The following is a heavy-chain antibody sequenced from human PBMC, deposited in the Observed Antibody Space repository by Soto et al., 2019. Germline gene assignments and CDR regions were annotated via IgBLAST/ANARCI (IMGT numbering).Heavy chain of an antibody. CDR3: ARGGYSPWYSFDY. D-gene: IGHD3-22*01. CDR2: INAGIGST. V-gene: IGHV1-3*01. Sequence: GASVKVSCKASGYTFTSYAIHWVRQAPGQRLEWMGWINAGIGSTKYSQKFQGRVTITRDTSATTAYMELSSLRSEDTAVYYCARGGYSPWYSFDYWGLGTLVTVSS. J-gene: IGHJ4*02. CDR1: GYTFTSYA.